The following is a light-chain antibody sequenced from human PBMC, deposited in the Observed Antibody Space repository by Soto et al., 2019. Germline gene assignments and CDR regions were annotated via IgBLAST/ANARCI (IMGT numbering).Light chain of an antibody. CDR2: GAS. V-gene: IGKV3-20*01. Sequence: EIVLTQSPGTLSLSPGERATLSCRASQSVSSSYLAWYQQKPGQAPRLLIYGASSRATGIPDRFSGSGSGTDFTLTISSLEPEDFAVYYCQHYGSSLWTVGQGTKVEIK. CDR1: QSVSSSY. J-gene: IGKJ1*01. CDR3: QHYGSSLWT.